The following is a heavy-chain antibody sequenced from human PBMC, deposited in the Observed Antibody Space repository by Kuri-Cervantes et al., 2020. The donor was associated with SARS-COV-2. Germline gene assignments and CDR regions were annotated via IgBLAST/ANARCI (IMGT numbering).Heavy chain of an antibody. V-gene: IGHV3-30*01. CDR3: AKDRVGVLDS. J-gene: IGHJ5*01. CDR2: ISYDGSNE. CDR1: GFTFSSCA. Sequence: GGSLRLSCAASGFTFSSCAMHWVRLAPGKGLEWVAFISYDGSNEYYADSVRGRSTISRDNSNNTLCLQVNSLRAEDTALYYCAKDRVGVLDSWGQGTQVTVSS. D-gene: IGHD2-21*01.